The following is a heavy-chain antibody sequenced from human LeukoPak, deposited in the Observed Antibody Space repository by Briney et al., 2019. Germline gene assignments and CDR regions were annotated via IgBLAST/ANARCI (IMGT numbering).Heavy chain of an antibody. CDR2: IIPIFGTA. D-gene: IGHD6-13*01. CDR3: ARERPPGDSSNWFLEGYFDI. V-gene: IGHV1-69*05. CDR1: GGTFSSYA. Sequence: SVKVSCKASGGTFSSYAITWVRQAPGQGLEWMGRIIPIFGTANYAQKFQGRVTITTDESTSTAYMELSTLRSDDPAVYYCARERPPGDSSNWFLEGYFDIWGQGTLVTVSS. J-gene: IGHJ4*02.